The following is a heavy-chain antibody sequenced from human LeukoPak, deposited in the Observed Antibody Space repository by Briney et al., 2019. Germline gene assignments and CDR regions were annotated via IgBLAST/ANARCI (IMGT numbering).Heavy chain of an antibody. D-gene: IGHD3-16*01. CDR1: GFTFSDYY. J-gene: IGHJ4*02. Sequence: SGGSLRLSCAASGFTFSDYYMTWIRRAPGKGLEWASYISTTSSFTNYADSVRGRFTISRDNAKNSLYLQMNTLRAEDTAVYYCAKGSPPGDWGQGTLVTVSS. CDR3: AKGSPPGD. CDR2: ISTTSSFT. V-gene: IGHV3-11*05.